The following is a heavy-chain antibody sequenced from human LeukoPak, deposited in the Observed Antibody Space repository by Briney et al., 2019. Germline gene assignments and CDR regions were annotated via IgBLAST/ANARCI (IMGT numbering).Heavy chain of an antibody. CDR2: IRQDGAER. D-gene: IGHD3-22*01. J-gene: IGHJ4*02. CDR1: GFTFSNHW. Sequence: GSLRLSCATSGFTFSNHWMSWVRQAPGKGLGWVANIRQDGAERYYVDSVKGRFTISRDNAKNSVYLEMNSLRVEDTAVYFCARAPYFESSGPLWGQGTLVTVSS. V-gene: IGHV3-7*01. CDR3: ARAPYFESSGPL.